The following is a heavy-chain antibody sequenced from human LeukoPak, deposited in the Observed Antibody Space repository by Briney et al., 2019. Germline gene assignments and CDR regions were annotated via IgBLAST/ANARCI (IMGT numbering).Heavy chain of an antibody. CDR3: ATRPDGNNLPFFDY. D-gene: IGHD5-24*01. J-gene: IGHJ4*02. CDR1: GLTVRRKC. V-gene: IGHV3-66*01. Sequence: GGSLRLSRAASGLTVRRKCFTWVRQAPGKGLEWVSGISVGSTTYYADSVRGRFTISRDTSKNTLYLQMNNLRVEDTAVYYCATRPDGNNLPFFDYWGQGNLVTVSS. CDR2: ISVGSTT.